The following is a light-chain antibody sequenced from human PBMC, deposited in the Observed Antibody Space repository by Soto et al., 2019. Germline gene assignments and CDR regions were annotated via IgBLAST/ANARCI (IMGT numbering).Light chain of an antibody. Sequence: QSVLTQPPSVSEAPGQRVTISCTGSSSNIGAGYEAHWYQQVPGTAPKLLIYENNNRPSGAPDRFSVSKSGTSASLAITGLQAEYEAEYSCQSYDSSLSGYVFGTGTKVTVL. CDR2: ENN. V-gene: IGLV1-40*01. CDR1: SSNIGAGYE. CDR3: QSYDSSLSGYV. J-gene: IGLJ1*01.